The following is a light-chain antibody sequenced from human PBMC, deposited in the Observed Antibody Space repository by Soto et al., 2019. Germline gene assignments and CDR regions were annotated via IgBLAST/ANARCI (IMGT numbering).Light chain of an antibody. CDR2: EDS. J-gene: IGLJ2*01. V-gene: IGLV2-14*01. CDR3: SSYTMSTTII. Sequence: QSVLTQPASVSGSPGQSITISCTGTNNDVGAHNLVSWYQHHPGKAPRLIISEDSNRPSGVSNRFSASKSGNTASLTISGLQAEDEADYYCSSYTMSTTIIFGRGTKVTVL. CDR1: NNDVGAHNL.